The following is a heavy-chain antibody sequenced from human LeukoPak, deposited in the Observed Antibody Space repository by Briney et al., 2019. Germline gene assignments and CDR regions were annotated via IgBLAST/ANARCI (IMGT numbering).Heavy chain of an antibody. V-gene: IGHV3-66*01. CDR2: IYSGDRT. Sequence: GGSLRLSCAASGFIVSSDYMSWVRQSPGKGLEWVSVIYSGDRTYYADSVKGRFTISSDSSKNTLYLQMNSLRAEDTAVYYCARDGGYSYGYGFDYWGQGTLVIVSS. CDR3: ARDGGYSYGYGFDY. D-gene: IGHD5-18*01. J-gene: IGHJ4*02. CDR1: GFIVSSDY.